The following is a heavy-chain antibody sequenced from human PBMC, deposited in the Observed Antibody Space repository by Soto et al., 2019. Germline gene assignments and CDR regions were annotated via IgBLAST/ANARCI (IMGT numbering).Heavy chain of an antibody. CDR3: AKKEDTAMGGYYYYGMDV. Sequence: PGGSLRLSCAASGFTFSSYAMSWVRQAPGKGLEWVSAISGSGGSTYYADSVKGRFTISRDNSKNTLYLQMNSLRAEDTAVYYCAKKEDTAMGGYYYYGMDVWGQGTTVTVSS. J-gene: IGHJ6*02. CDR1: GFTFSSYA. D-gene: IGHD5-18*01. V-gene: IGHV3-23*01. CDR2: ISGSGGST.